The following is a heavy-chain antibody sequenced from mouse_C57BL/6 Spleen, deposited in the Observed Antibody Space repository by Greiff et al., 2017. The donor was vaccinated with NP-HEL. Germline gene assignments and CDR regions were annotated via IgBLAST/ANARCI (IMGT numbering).Heavy chain of an antibody. D-gene: IGHD1-1*01. Sequence: QVQLQQPGAELVKPGASVKMSCKASGYTFTSYWITWVKQRPGQGLEWIGDIYPGSGSTNYNEKFKSKATLTVDTSSSTAYMQLSSLTSEDSAVYYCARTYCGSIYGDNFDYWGQGTTLTVSS. J-gene: IGHJ2*01. CDR2: IYPGSGST. V-gene: IGHV1-55*01. CDR1: GYTFTSYW. CDR3: ARTYCGSIYGDNFDY.